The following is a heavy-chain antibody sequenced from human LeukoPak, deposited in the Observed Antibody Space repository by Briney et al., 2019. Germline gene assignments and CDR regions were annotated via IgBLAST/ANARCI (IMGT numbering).Heavy chain of an antibody. J-gene: IGHJ4*02. D-gene: IGHD2-2*01. CDR3: ARGGYHPYYLYY. V-gene: IGHV3-48*04. Sequence: GGSLRLSCAASGFTFSSYSMNWVRQAPGKGLEWVSYISSSSSTIYYADSVKGRFTISRDNAKNSLYLKMNSLRAEDTAVYYCARGGYHPYYLYYRGQGSLVTLSS. CDR2: ISSSSSTI. CDR1: GFTFSSYS.